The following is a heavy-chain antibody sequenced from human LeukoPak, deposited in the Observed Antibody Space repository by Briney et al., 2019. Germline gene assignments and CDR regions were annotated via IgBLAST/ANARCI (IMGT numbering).Heavy chain of an antibody. V-gene: IGHV3-7*01. CDR1: RSTFSNYW. CDR2: INQDASEK. CDR3: ARSVAALMDV. J-gene: IGHJ6*03. Sequence: GGSLRLSCAASRSTFSNYWMNWVRQAPGKGLEWVANINQDASEKYYVDSVRGRFTISRDNAKNSLYLQMNSLRAEDTAVYFCARSVAALMDVWGKGTTVTVSS. D-gene: IGHD6-6*01.